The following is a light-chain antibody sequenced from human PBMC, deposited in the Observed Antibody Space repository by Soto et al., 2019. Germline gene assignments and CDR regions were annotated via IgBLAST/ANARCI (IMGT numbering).Light chain of an antibody. Sequence: EIVLTQSPGTLSLSPGERATLSCRASQIVGGDTLAWFQQRPGQAPRLVIYGASNRAAGIPDRFSGSGSGTDFTLTVSRLEPEDFAMYYCQQYHWAPDTFGPGTRPEIK. CDR2: GAS. J-gene: IGKJ5*01. V-gene: IGKV3-20*01. CDR3: QQYHWAPDT. CDR1: QIVGGDT.